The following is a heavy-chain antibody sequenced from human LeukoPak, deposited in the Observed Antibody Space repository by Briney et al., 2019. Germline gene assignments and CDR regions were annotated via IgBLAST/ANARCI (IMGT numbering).Heavy chain of an antibody. CDR3: ARRITMVRGVLHHDAFDI. V-gene: IGHV1-69*05. CDR2: IIPIFGTA. J-gene: IGHJ3*02. CDR1: GGTFSSYA. D-gene: IGHD3-10*01. Sequence: SVKVSCKASGGTFSSYAISWVRQAPGQGLEWMGGIIPIFGTANYAQKFQGRVTITTDESTSTAYTELSSLRSEDTAVYYCARRITMVRGVLHHDAFDIWGQGTMVTVSS.